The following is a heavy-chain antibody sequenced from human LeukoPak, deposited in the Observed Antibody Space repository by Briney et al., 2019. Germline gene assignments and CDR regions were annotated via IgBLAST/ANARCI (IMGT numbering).Heavy chain of an antibody. V-gene: IGHV3-48*04. J-gene: IGHJ6*02. CDR1: GFTLSTYS. CDR3: AREYYDSNSYNYGIDV. Sequence: PGGSLRLSCAASGFTLSTYSMNWVRQAPGKGLEWVSDISSSSSTIYYADSVKGRFSISRDNAKNSLYLQMNSLRAEDTAVYYCAREYYDSNSYNYGIDVWGQGTTVTVSS. CDR2: ISSSSSTI. D-gene: IGHD3-22*01.